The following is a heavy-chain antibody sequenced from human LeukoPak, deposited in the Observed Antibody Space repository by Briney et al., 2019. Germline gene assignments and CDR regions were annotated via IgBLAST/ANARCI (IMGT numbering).Heavy chain of an antibody. CDR1: XXTXXXXX. D-gene: IGHD3-22*01. V-gene: IGHV3-48*01. CDR2: ITNSGNSK. J-gene: IGHJ4*02. Sequence: GGSLRLSCAASXXTXXXXXXXWVRQAXXXXXXXXXYITNSGNSKSYADSVKGRFTISRDNTKNSLYLQMNGLRAEDTAVYYCARTRSSGYLTFDYWGQGILVTVSS. CDR3: ARTRSSGYLTFDY.